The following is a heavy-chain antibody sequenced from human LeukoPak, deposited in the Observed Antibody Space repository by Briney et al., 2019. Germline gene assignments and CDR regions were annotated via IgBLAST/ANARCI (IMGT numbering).Heavy chain of an antibody. CDR1: GYTFTGYY. V-gene: IGHV1-2*02. CDR2: INPNSGGT. J-gene: IGHJ4*02. Sequence: GASVKVSCKASGYTFTGYYMHWVRQAPGQGLEWMGWINPNSGGTNYAQKFQGRVTMTRDTSISTAYMELSRLRSDDTAVYYCARVGYGSGSYSGLCDYWGQGTLVTVSS. D-gene: IGHD1-26*01. CDR3: ARVGYGSGSYSGLCDY.